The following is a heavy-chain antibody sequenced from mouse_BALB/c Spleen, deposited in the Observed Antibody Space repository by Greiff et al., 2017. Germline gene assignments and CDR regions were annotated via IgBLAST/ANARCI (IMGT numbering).Heavy chain of an antibody. CDR1: GFTFSSFG. CDR3: ARSGSSPHYYAMDY. J-gene: IGHJ4*01. V-gene: IGHV5-17*02. CDR2: ISSGSSTI. Sequence: DVMLVESGGGLVQPGGSRKLSCAASGFTFSSFGMHWVRQAPEKGLEWVAYISSGSSTIYYADTVKGRFTISRDNPKNTLFLQMTSLRSEDTAMYYCARSGSSPHYYAMDYWGQGTSVTVSS. D-gene: IGHD1-1*01.